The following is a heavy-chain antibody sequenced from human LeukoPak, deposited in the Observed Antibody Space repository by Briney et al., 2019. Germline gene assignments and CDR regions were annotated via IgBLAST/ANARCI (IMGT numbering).Heavy chain of an antibody. V-gene: IGHV3-48*04. CDR2: ISSDGSAI. Sequence: PGGSLRLSCAASGFTFSSYSMNWVRQAPGKGLEWVSYISSDGSAITYTDSVKGRFTISRDNAKNSLHFQMNSLRVEDTAVYYCARSGLRAGGDYWGQGTLVTVSS. J-gene: IGHJ4*02. CDR3: ARSGLRAGGDY. CDR1: GFTFSSYS. D-gene: IGHD3-16*01.